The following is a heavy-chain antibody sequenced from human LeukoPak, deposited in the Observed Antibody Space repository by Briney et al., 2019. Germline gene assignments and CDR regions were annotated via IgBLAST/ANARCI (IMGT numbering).Heavy chain of an antibody. CDR2: IKSKADGGTT. J-gene: IGHJ4*02. V-gene: IGHV3-15*01. D-gene: IGHD3-16*02. CDR1: GFTFSNAW. Sequence: GGSLRLSCAASGFTFSNAWMSWVRQAPGKGLEWVGRIKSKADGGTTDYAAPVKGRFTIARDESKNTLYLQMNSLKTEDTAVYYCTAQIYDYVWGSYRWGPYFDYWGQGTLVTVSS. CDR3: TAQIYDYVWGSYRWGPYFDY.